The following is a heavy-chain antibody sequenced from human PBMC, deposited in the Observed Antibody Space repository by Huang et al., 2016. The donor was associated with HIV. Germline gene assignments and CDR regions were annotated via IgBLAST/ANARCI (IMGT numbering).Heavy chain of an antibody. Sequence: VQLVQSGAEVKKPGESLKISCKGSGYSFSSYWIAGVRQMPGKGLEWMGILFPDDSETTYRPSFERQFPISADKSIGTAYLQWSSLKASDTAMYYCARRFSSSSGYFDYWGQGSLVTVSS. V-gene: IGHV5-51*01. D-gene: IGHD6-6*01. CDR3: ARRFSSSSGYFDY. CDR1: GYSFSSYW. CDR2: LFPDDSET. J-gene: IGHJ4*02.